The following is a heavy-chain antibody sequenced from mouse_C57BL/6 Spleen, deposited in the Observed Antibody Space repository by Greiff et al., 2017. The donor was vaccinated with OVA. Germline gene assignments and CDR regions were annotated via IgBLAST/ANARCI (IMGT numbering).Heavy chain of an antibody. V-gene: IGHV1-5*01. D-gene: IGHD1-1*01. J-gene: IGHJ2*01. Sequence: VQLQQSGTVLARPGASVKMSCKTSGYTFTSYWMHWVKQRPGQGLEWIGAIYPGNSDTSYNQKFKGKAKLTAVTSASTAYMDLSSLTNEDSAVYSCTSVCTTVVDPYFDYWGQGTTLTVSS. CDR2: IYPGNSDT. CDR3: TSVCTTVVDPYFDY. CDR1: GYTFTSYW.